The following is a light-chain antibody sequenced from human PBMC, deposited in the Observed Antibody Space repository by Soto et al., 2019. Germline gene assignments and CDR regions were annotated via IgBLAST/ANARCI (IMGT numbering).Light chain of an antibody. J-gene: IGLJ1*01. V-gene: IGLV2-14*01. CDR1: STDATDSDS. CDR3: SSYVRGGTYV. Sequence: QSALTQPASVSGSPGQSITISCAGTSTDATDSDSVSWYQQHPGKAPKLMIFEVSNRPSGVSNRFSGSKSGTTASLTISRLQTEDEADYYCSSYVRGGTYVFGSGTKLTVL. CDR2: EVS.